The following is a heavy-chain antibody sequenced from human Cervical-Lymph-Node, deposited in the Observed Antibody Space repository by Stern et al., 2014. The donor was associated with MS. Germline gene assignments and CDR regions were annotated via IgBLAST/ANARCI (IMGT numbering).Heavy chain of an antibody. Sequence: QVQLVQSGADVKKPAPSLKVSCKASGVTFASSGITWVRQAPGQGLARMGGISHIVGTPNYAQKFQGSVTITADESTSTAYMELSSLRSEDTAVYSCAGLNSAYYYGMDVWGQGTTVIVSS. CDR3: AGLNSAYYYGMDV. D-gene: IGHD1-1*01. J-gene: IGHJ6*02. CDR2: ISHIVGTP. CDR1: GVTFASSG. V-gene: IGHV1-69*12.